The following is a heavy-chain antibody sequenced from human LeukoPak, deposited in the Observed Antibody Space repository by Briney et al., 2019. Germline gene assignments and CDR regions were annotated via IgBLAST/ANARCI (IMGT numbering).Heavy chain of an antibody. CDR2: MKQDGGEK. CDR1: GFTFSKYW. J-gene: IGHJ4*02. Sequence: GGSLRLSCAASGFTFSKYWMSWVRQAPGKGLEWVANMKQDGGEKYYVDSVKGRFTISRDNAKNSLYLQMNSLRGEDTAVYYCARNLHDYWGQGTLVTVSS. V-gene: IGHV3-7*01. CDR3: ARNLHDY.